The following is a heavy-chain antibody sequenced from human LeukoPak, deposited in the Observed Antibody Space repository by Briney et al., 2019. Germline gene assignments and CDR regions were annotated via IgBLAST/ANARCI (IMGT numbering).Heavy chain of an antibody. CDR1: GGSISSSSYY. J-gene: IGHJ4*02. V-gene: IGHV4-39*07. Sequence: SETLSLTCTVSGGSISSSSYYWGWIRQPPGKGLEWIGSIYYSGNTYYNPSLKSRVTMSVDTSKNQFSLILNSVTAADTAVYYCARGILLDGAYYFDYWGQGTLVTVFS. CDR2: IYYSGNT. D-gene: IGHD3/OR15-3a*01. CDR3: ARGILLDGAYYFDY.